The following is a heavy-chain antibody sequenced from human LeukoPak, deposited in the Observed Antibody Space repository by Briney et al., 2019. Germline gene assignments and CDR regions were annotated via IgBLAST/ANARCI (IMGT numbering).Heavy chain of an antibody. D-gene: IGHD6-6*01. Sequence: GSLRLSCAASGFTFSSYAMSWVRQAPGKGLEWVSAISGSGGSTYYADSVKGRFTISRDNSKNTLYLQMNSLRAEDTAVYYCAKDGREYSSSFGAFDIWGQGTMVTVSS. CDR2: ISGSGGST. CDR1: GFTFSSYA. J-gene: IGHJ3*02. CDR3: AKDGREYSSSFGAFDI. V-gene: IGHV3-23*01.